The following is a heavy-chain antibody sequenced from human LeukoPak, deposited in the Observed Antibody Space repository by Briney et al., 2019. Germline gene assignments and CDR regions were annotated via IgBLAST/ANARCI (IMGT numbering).Heavy chain of an antibody. CDR2: IYWNDDK. D-gene: IGHD3-3*01. CDR1: GFSLSTSGVG. Sequence: SGPTLVNPTQTLTLTCTFSGFSLSTSGVGVGWIRQPPGKALEWLALIYWNDDKRYSPSLQSRLTITKDTSKNQVVLTMTNMDPVDTATYYCAHSGFLEWLGEYYFDYWGQGTLVTVSS. CDR3: AHSGFLEWLGEYYFDY. J-gene: IGHJ4*02. V-gene: IGHV2-5*01.